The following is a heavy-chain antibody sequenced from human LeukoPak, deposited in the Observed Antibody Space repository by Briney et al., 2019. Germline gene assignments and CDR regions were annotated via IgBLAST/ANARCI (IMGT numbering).Heavy chain of an antibody. CDR3: AKGGFGYLDY. CDR2: ISYDGSNK. J-gene: IGHJ4*02. D-gene: IGHD3-3*01. V-gene: IGHV3-30-3*01. CDR1: GFTFSNYA. Sequence: GRSLRLSCAASGFTFSNYAMHWVRQAPGKGLEWVAVISYDGSNKYYIDSVKGRFTISRDNSKNTLYLQMNSLRAEDTAVYHCAKGGFGYLDYWGQGTLVTVSS.